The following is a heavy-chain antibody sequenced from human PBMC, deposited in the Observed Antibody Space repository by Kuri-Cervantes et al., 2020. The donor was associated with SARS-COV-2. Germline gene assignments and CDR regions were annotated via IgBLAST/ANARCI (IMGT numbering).Heavy chain of an antibody. CDR1: GGTFSSYA. J-gene: IGHJ6*02. Sequence: SVKVSCKASGGTFSSYAISWVRQAPGQGLEWMGGIIPIFGTANYAQKFQGRVTITADESTSTAYMELSSLSSDDAAVYYCARRVAVSAPSGYCGLDVWGQGTTVNVPS. CDR3: ARRVAVSAPSGYCGLDV. CDR2: IIPIFGTA. V-gene: IGHV1-69*13. D-gene: IGHD6-19*01.